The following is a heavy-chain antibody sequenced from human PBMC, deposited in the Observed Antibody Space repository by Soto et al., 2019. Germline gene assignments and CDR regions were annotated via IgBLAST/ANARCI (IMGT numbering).Heavy chain of an antibody. CDR2: IRSKANSYAT. CDR3: TRSIAAAGYAFDI. J-gene: IGHJ3*02. CDR1: GFTFSGSA. V-gene: IGHV3-73*01. Sequence: GGSLRLSCAASGFTFSGSAMHWVRQASGKGLEWVGRIRSKANSYATAYAGSVKGRFTISRDDSKNTAYLQMNSLKTEDTAVYYCTRSIAAAGYAFDIWGQGTMVTVSS. D-gene: IGHD6-13*01.